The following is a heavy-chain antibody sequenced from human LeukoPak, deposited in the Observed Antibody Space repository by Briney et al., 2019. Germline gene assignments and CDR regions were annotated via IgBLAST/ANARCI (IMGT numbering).Heavy chain of an antibody. CDR1: GGSISSSTYY. Sequence: SETLSLTCTVSGGSISSSTYYWGWIRQPPGKGLEWIGSIYYSGSTYYNSSLKSRVTISVDTSKNQFSLKLSSVTAADTAVYYCARHLSGSYDYWGQGTLVIVSS. J-gene: IGHJ4*02. D-gene: IGHD1-26*01. CDR3: ARHLSGSYDY. V-gene: IGHV4-39*01. CDR2: IYYSGST.